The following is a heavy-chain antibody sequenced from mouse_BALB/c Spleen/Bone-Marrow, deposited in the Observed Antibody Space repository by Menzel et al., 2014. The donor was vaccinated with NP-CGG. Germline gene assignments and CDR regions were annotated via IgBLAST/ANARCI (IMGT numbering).Heavy chain of an antibody. J-gene: IGHJ4*01. CDR2: IRNRANGYTT. Sequence: EVKLEESGGGLVQPGGSLRLSCATSGLTFTDYYMNWVRQPPGKALEWLGFIRNRANGYTTEFSASVKGRFTISRDNAQSILYLQINTLRAEDSATYFCARYDGYSDNAMDYWGQGTSVTVSS. V-gene: IGHV7-3*02. D-gene: IGHD2-3*01. CDR1: GLTFTDYY. CDR3: ARYDGYSDNAMDY.